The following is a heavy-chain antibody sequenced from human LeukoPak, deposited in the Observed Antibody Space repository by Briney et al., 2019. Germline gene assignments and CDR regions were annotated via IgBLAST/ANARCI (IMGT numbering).Heavy chain of an antibody. CDR2: INHSGST. V-gene: IGHV4-34*01. D-gene: IGHD2-15*01. J-gene: IGHJ5*02. Sequence: PSETLSLTCAVYGGSFSGYYWSWIRQPPGKGLEWIGEINHSGSTNYNPSLKSRVTISVDTSKNQFSLKLSSVTAADTAVYYCARALSDIVVVVAATGWLDPWGQGTLVTVSS. CDR3: ARALSDIVVVVAATGWLDP. CDR1: GGSFSGYY.